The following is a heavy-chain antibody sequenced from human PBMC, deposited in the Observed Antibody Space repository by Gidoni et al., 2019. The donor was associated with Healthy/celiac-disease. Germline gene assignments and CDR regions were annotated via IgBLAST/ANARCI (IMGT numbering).Heavy chain of an antibody. CDR2: ISGSGGST. Sequence: EVQLLESGGGWVQPGGSLRLSCAASGVTVSSYAMSWVRQAPGKGLECVSAISGSGGSTYYADSVKGRFTISRDNSKNTLYLQMNSLRAEDTAVYYCAKDTATYSSSWDWFDPWGQGTLVTVSS. CDR3: AKDTATYSSSWDWFDP. CDR1: GVTVSSYA. V-gene: IGHV3-23*01. J-gene: IGHJ5*02. D-gene: IGHD6-13*01.